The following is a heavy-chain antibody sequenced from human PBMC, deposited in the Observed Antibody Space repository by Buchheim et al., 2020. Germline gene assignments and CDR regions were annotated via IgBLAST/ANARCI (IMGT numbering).Heavy chain of an antibody. V-gene: IGHV4-39*01. J-gene: IGHJ4*02. Sequence: QLQLQESGPGLVKPSETLSLTCSVSGDSITSSSHYWGWIRQPPGKGLEWIGNILYNGNTYSSPSLRSRVAVIADTSKNQFSLMLNSVTAADTAVYYCATQRRDGCNFWDYWGQGIL. CDR2: ILYNGNT. D-gene: IGHD5-24*01. CDR3: ATQRRDGCNFWDY. CDR1: GDSITSSSHY.